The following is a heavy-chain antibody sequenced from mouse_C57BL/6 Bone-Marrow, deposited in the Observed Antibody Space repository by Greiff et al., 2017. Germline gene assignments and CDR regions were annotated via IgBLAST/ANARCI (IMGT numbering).Heavy chain of an antibody. CDR2: ISSGGSSI. CDR3: ARRWFAY. J-gene: IGHJ3*01. Sequence: EVHLVESGGGLVKPGGSLKLSCAASGFTFSGYGMHWVRQAPEKGLEWVAYISSGGSSIYYADTVKGRFTISRDNAKNTLFLQMASLRSEDTAMYYCARRWFAYWGQGTLVTVSA. V-gene: IGHV5-17*01. CDR1: GFTFSGYG.